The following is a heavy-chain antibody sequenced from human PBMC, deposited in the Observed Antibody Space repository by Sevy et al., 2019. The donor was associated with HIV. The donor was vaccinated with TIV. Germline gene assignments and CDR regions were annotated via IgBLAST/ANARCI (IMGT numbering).Heavy chain of an antibody. V-gene: IGHV3-7*01. J-gene: IGHJ6*02. CDR3: ARAMGV. CDR2: INQDGSEI. Sequence: GESLKISCVGAGISISSHWMNWVRQSPGKGLEWVANINQDGSEIYYVGSVKGRFTIYRDNARNSGYLQMHSLSVEDSGVYYCARAMGVWGQGTTVTVSS. CDR1: GISISSHW.